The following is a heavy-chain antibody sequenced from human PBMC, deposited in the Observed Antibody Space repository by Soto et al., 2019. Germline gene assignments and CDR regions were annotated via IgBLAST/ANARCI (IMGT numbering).Heavy chain of an antibody. D-gene: IGHD2-15*01. CDR2: IWYDGSNK. Sequence: QVQLVESGGGVVQPGRSLRLSRAASGFTFSSYGMHWVRQAPGKGLEWVAVIWYDGSNKYYADSVKGRFTISRDNSKNTLYLQMNSLRAEDTAVYYCAREDIVVVVAATYFDLWGRGTLVTVSS. CDR3: AREDIVVVVAATYFDL. J-gene: IGHJ2*01. V-gene: IGHV3-33*01. CDR1: GFTFSSYG.